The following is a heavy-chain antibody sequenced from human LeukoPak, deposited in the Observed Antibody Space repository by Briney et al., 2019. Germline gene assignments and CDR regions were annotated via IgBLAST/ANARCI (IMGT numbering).Heavy chain of an antibody. V-gene: IGHV4-39*02. CDR1: GGSISSSSYY. J-gene: IGHJ4*02. D-gene: IGHD4-17*01. Sequence: SETLSLTCTVSGGSISSSSYYWGWIRQRPGKGLEWIGSIYYSGSTYYNPSLKSRVTISVDTSKNQFSLKLSSVTAADTAVYYCARDSTVTIYFDYWGQGTLVTVSS. CDR2: IYYSGST. CDR3: ARDSTVTIYFDY.